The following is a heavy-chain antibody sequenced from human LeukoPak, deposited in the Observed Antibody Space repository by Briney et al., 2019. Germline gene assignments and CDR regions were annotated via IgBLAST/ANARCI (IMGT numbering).Heavy chain of an antibody. CDR1: GFTFGSFV. CDR3: ARVPGYDSSGYFDY. D-gene: IGHD3-22*01. Sequence: GGSLSLSCEASGFTFGSFVMNWVGQAPAKGLEWVAVISYDGSNKYYADSVKGRFTISRDNSKNTLYLQMNSLRTEDTAVYYCARVPGYDSSGYFDYWGQGTLVTVSS. CDR2: ISYDGSNK. J-gene: IGHJ4*02. V-gene: IGHV3-30-3*01.